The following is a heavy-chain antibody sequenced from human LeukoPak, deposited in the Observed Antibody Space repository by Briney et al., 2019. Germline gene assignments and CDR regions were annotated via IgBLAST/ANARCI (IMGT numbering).Heavy chain of an antibody. Sequence: PSETLSLTCTVSGGSISSYYWSWIRQPPGKGLEWIGYIYYSGSTNYNPSLKSRVTISVDTSKNQFSLKLSSVTAANTAVYYCARGLSHEGWLLLPYLDYWGQGTLVTVSS. D-gene: IGHD3-22*01. V-gene: IGHV4-59*01. CDR2: IYYSGST. CDR1: GGSISSYY. J-gene: IGHJ4*02. CDR3: ARGLSHEGWLLLPYLDY.